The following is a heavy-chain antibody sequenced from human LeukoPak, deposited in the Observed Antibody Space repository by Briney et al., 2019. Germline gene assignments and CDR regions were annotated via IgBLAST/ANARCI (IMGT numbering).Heavy chain of an antibody. Sequence: GGSLRLSCAASGFTFSSYSMNWVRQAPGKGLEWVSSISSSSYIYYADSVKGRFTISRDNAKNSLYLQMNSLRAEDTAVYYCARDRDGYEFDYWGQGTLVTVSS. D-gene: IGHD5-24*01. J-gene: IGHJ4*02. CDR1: GFTFSSYS. CDR3: ARDRDGYEFDY. CDR2: ISSSSYI. V-gene: IGHV3-21*01.